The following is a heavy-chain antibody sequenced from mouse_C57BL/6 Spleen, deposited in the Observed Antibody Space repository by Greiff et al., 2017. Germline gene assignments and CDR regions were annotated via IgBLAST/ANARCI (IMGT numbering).Heavy chain of an antibody. CDR3: ARDSSGTWCAY. V-gene: IGHV1-52*01. D-gene: IGHD3-2*02. J-gene: IGHJ3*01. CDR2: IEPSDSET. Sequence: QLQQPGAELVRPGSSVKLSCKASGYTFTSYWMHWVKQRPIQGLAWIGNIEPSDSETHSNQKFKDKATLTVDKSSCTAYMQLSSLTSEDSAVYYCARDSSGTWCAYWGQGTLVTVSA. CDR1: GYTFTSYW.